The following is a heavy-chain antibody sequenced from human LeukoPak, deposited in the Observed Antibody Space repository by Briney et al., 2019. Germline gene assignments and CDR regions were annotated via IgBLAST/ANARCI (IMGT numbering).Heavy chain of an antibody. V-gene: IGHV4-39*07. CDR1: GGSISSYY. CDR3: ARALAAAGTVFPQVGDAFDI. Sequence: SETLSLTCTVSGGSISSYYWGWIRQPPGKGLEWIGSIYYSGSTYYNPSLKSRVTISVDTSKNQFSLKLNSVTPEDTAVYYCARALAAAGTVFPQVGDAFDIWGQGTMVTVSS. CDR2: IYYSGST. J-gene: IGHJ3*02. D-gene: IGHD6-13*01.